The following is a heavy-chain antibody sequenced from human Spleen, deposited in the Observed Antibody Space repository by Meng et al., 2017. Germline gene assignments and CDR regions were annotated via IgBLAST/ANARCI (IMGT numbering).Heavy chain of an antibody. D-gene: IGHD5-18*01. CDR3: SRRINTAGGWFDS. V-gene: IGHV4-39*01. CDR1: GGSIGSNSYH. CDR2: IDYSGTT. Sequence: QPQLQESGPGLVKPSETLSLTCTVSGGSIGSNSYHWGWIRQPPGKGLEWVGTIDYSGTTYSNSSLKSRVTISLDTSRNQFSLKLTSVTAADTAVYYCSRRINTAGGWFDSWGQGTLVTVSS. J-gene: IGHJ5*01.